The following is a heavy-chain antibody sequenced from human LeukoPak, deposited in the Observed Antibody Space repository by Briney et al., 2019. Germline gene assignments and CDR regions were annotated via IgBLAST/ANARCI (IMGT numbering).Heavy chain of an antibody. D-gene: IGHD3-3*01. V-gene: IGHV3-30*02. J-gene: IGHJ4*02. CDR3: AKEGSSYDFWSGYYPFDY. CDR2: IRYDGSNK. Sequence: PGGSLRLSCAASGFTISSYGMHWVRQAPGKGLEWVAFIRYDGSNKYYADSVKGRFTISRDNSKNTLYLQMNSLRAEDTAVYYCAKEGSSYDFWSGYYPFDYWGQGTLATVSS. CDR1: GFTISSYG.